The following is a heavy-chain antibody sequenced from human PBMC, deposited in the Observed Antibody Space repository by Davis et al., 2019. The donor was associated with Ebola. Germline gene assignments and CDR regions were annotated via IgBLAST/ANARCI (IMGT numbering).Heavy chain of an antibody. Sequence: ASVKVSCKASGYTFTSYYMHWVRQAPGQGLEWMGIINPSGGSTSYAQKFQGRVTMTRDTSTSTVYMELSSLRSEDTAVYYSARDPLYSGSYHDAFDIWGQGTMVTVSS. CDR2: INPSGGST. D-gene: IGHD1-26*01. CDR3: ARDPLYSGSYHDAFDI. CDR1: GYTFTSYY. J-gene: IGHJ3*02. V-gene: IGHV1-46*01.